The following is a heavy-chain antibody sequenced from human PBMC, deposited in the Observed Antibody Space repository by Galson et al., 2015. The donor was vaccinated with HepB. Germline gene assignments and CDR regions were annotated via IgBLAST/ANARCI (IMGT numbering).Heavy chain of an antibody. CDR3: ARSFSGIRASYYDSSGYSKAFDI. CDR2: IHYSGNT. V-gene: IGHV4-39*01. D-gene: IGHD3-22*01. CDR1: GGSISSSSYY. Sequence: LTCTVSGGSISSSSYYWGWIRQPPGKGLEWIGIIHYSGNTYYNPSLKSRVSISVDTSKNQFSLKLTSVTAADTAVIYCARSFSGIRASYYDSSGYSKAFDIWGQGTMVTVSS. J-gene: IGHJ3*02.